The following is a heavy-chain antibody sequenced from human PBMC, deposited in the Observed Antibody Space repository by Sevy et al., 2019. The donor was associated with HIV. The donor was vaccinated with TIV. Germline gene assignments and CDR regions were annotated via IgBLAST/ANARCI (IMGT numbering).Heavy chain of an antibody. V-gene: IGHV1-69*13. CDR1: GGTFSSYA. CDR3: ARDSKYYYDSSGYYFDY. J-gene: IGHJ4*02. Sequence: ASVKVSCKASGGTFSSYAISWVRQAPGQGLEWMGGIIPIFGTANYAQTFQGRVTITADESTSTAYMELSSLRSEDTAVYYCARDSKYYYDSSGYYFDYWGQGTLVTVSS. D-gene: IGHD3-22*01. CDR2: IIPIFGTA.